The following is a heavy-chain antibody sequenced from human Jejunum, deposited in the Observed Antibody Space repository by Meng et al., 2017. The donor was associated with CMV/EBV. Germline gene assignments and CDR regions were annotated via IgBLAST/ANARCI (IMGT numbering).Heavy chain of an antibody. Sequence: QVHLLQSGAEGKKPGDPVNISCKTSGYTFTDHNIGGVRQATGQGIEWVGWISLGNGQTVYGHKLQGRVTVTTDTSTSTAYMELRSLRSDDTAMYYCARDVWGFDYWGQGTLVTVSS. CDR3: ARDVWGFDY. D-gene: IGHD7-27*01. CDR1: GYTFTDHN. J-gene: IGHJ4*02. V-gene: IGHV1-18*04. CDR2: ISLGNGQT.